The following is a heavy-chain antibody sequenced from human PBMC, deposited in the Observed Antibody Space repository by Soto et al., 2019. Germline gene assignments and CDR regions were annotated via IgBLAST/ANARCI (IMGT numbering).Heavy chain of an antibody. D-gene: IGHD5-12*01. J-gene: IGHJ6*03. CDR2: INPNGGVT. CDR1: GDSFNDYY. CDR3: PRESGGATATLDYYYFYMNV. V-gene: IGHV1-2*04. Sequence: QVQLVQFGAEVRKPGASVTVSCRSSGDSFNDYYIHWVRQAPGQGFEWMGWINPNGGVTKYAQKFRGWVSMTSDTSSRTVYMQLSRLRSADTAVYYCPRESGGATATLDYYYFYMNVWGTGTTVTVSS.